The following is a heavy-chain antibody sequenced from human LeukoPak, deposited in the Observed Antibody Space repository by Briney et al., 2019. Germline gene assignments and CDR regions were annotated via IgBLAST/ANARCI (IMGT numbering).Heavy chain of an antibody. CDR1: GYTFTSYA. CDR2: INTNTGNP. V-gene: IGHV7-4-1*02. J-gene: IGHJ5*02. D-gene: IGHD3-3*01. Sequence: ASVKVSCKASGYTFTSYAMNWVRQAPGQGLEWVGWINTNTGNPTYAQGFTGRFVFSLDTSVSTAYLQISSLKAEDTAVYYCARALSSDFWSGHALGNWFDPWGQGTLVTVSS. CDR3: ARALSSDFWSGHALGNWFDP.